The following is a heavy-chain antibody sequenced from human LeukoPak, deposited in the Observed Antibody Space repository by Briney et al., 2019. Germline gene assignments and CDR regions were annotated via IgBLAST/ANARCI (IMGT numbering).Heavy chain of an antibody. CDR1: GFTFSSYE. Sequence: GGSLRLSCEASGFTFSSYEMNWVRQAPGKGLEWVSYISSSGGTIYYAESVKGRFTISRDNAKNSLYLQMNSLRAEDTAVYYCARALATRGQGTLVTVSS. V-gene: IGHV3-48*03. CDR2: ISSSGGTI. CDR3: ARALAT. D-gene: IGHD5-12*01. J-gene: IGHJ4*02.